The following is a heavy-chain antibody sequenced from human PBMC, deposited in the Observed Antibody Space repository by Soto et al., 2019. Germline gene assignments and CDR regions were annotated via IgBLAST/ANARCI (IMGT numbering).Heavy chain of an antibody. CDR1: GFTFSSYA. CDR2: ISYDGSNK. V-gene: IGHV3-30-3*01. CDR3: ARVLKPLTILGVGYGMDV. J-gene: IGHJ6*02. D-gene: IGHD3-3*01. Sequence: GGSLRLSCAASGFTFSSYAMHWVRQAPGKGLEWVAVISYDGSNKYYADSVKGRFTISRDNSKNTLYLQMNSLRAEDTAVYYCARVLKPLTILGVGYGMDVWGQGTTVTVSS.